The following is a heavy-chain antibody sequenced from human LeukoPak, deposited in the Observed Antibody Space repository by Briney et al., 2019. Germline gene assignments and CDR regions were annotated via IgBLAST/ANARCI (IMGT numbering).Heavy chain of an antibody. J-gene: IGHJ4*02. CDR1: GGSFSGYY. CDR2: INHSGST. CDR3: ARRGYSSGWYEVYYFDY. V-gene: IGHV4-34*01. D-gene: IGHD6-19*01. Sequence: SETLSLTCAVYGGSFSGYYWSWIRQPPGKGPEWIGEINHSGSTNYNPSLKSRLTISVDTSKHQFSLKLSSVTAADTAVYYCARRGYSSGWYEVYYFDYWGQGTLVTVS.